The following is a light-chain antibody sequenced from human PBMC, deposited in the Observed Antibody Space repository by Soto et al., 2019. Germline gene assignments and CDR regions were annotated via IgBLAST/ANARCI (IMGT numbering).Light chain of an antibody. CDR1: QSISTY. Sequence: EIVLTQSPDTLSLSPGERATLSCRTSQSISTYLAWYQQKPGQPPRLLIYDASNRATGIPARFSGSGSGTDFTLTISSLEPEDFAVYYCQHRSNWPLTFGGGTKVEIK. J-gene: IGKJ4*01. CDR2: DAS. CDR3: QHRSNWPLT. V-gene: IGKV3-11*01.